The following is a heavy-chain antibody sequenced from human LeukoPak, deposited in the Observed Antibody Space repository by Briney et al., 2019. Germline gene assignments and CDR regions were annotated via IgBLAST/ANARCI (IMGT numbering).Heavy chain of an antibody. V-gene: IGHV3-7*01. J-gene: IGHJ5*02. Sequence: PGGSLRVSCAASGFTFSNYWMSWVRQAPGEGLEWVADMKKDRSIEDYVDSVKGRFSVSRNNAKNSLYLQINSLRAEYTAVYYCVAQQLAPPWGQGTLVTVSS. D-gene: IGHD5-12*01. CDR1: GFTFSNYW. CDR3: VAQQLAPP. CDR2: MKKDRSIE.